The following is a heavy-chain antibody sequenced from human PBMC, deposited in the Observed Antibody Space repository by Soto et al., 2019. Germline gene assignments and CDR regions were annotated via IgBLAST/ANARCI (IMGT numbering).Heavy chain of an antibody. J-gene: IGHJ4*02. CDR1: GGSISSYY. CDR2: IYYSGST. Sequence: SETLSLTCTVPGGSISSYYWSWIRQPLGKGLEWIGYIYYSGSTNYNPSLKSRVTISVDTSKNQFSLKLSSVTAADTAVYYCARLTYSGYDYGFDYWGQGTLVTVS. D-gene: IGHD5-12*01. CDR3: ARLTYSGYDYGFDY. V-gene: IGHV4-59*01.